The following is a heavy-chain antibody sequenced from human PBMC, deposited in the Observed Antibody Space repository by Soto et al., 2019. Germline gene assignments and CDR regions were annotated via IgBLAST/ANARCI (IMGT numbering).Heavy chain of an antibody. CDR3: GNWNSFNY. V-gene: IGHV3-30-3*01. Sequence: GGSLRLSCAASGFTFSSYSIHWVRQAPGKGLEWVAVMSYDGSNKYYADSVKGRFTISRDNSKNTLYLQMNSLRAEDTAVYYCGNWNSFNYWGQGTQVTVSS. CDR1: GFTFSSYS. CDR2: MSYDGSNK. J-gene: IGHJ4*02. D-gene: IGHD1-7*01.